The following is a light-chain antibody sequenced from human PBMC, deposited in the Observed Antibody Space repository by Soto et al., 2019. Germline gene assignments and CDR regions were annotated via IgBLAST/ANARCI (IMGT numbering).Light chain of an antibody. CDR1: QGIRSD. CDR2: AAS. J-gene: IGKJ1*01. Sequence: DIEMTQSPSSLSASVGDRVTITCRASQGIRSDLGWYQQKQGKAPKRLLYAASSFQSGIPSRFSGSGSGTEFTLTISSLQPEDFATYYCLQHNSYPLAFGQGTKVEIK. V-gene: IGKV1-17*01. CDR3: LQHNSYPLA.